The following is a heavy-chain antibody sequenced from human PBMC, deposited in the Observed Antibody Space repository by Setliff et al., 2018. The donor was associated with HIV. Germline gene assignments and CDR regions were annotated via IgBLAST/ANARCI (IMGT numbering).Heavy chain of an antibody. J-gene: IGHJ4*02. CDR3: ARAAAGNTGPFDL. CDR2: VSSRGDT. V-gene: IGHV4-4*07. Sequence: SETLSLTCTVPDSGTYYWSWIRQPAGKGLEWIGRVSSRGDTNYNPSLKSRVTMSVDTSKNQFSLKLTSVAASDTAVYYCARAAAGNTGPFDLWGQGSPVTVSS. CDR1: DSGTYY. D-gene: IGHD4-17*01.